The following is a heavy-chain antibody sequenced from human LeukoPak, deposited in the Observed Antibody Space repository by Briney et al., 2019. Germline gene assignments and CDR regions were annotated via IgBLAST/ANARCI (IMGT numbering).Heavy chain of an antibody. CDR3: ARAITIFGVVINHAGMDV. V-gene: IGHV1-2*02. J-gene: IGHJ6*02. CDR1: GYTFTGYY. D-gene: IGHD3-3*01. Sequence: ASVKVSCKASGYTFTGYYMHWVRQAPGQGLEWMGWINPNSGGTNYAQKFQGRVTMTRDTSISTAYMELSRLRSDDTAVYYCARAITIFGVVINHAGMDVWGQGTTATVSS. CDR2: INPNSGGT.